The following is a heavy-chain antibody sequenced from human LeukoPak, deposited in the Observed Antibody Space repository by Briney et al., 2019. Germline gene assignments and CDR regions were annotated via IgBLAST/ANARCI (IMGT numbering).Heavy chain of an antibody. CDR3: ARGSGWTYYYFDY. V-gene: IGHV1-8*03. Sequence: ASVKVSCKASGYSFTNYDINWVRQATGQGLEWMGWMNPKSGDTGYSQKFQGRVFITRDTSINTAYMELSSLGSDDTAVYYCARGSGWTYYYFDYWGQGTLVTVSS. CDR2: MNPKSGDT. D-gene: IGHD6-19*01. J-gene: IGHJ4*02. CDR1: GYSFTNYD.